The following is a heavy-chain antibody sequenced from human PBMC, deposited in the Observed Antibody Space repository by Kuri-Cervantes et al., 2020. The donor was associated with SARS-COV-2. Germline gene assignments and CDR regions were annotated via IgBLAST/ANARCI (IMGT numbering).Heavy chain of an antibody. Sequence: GESLKISCKGSGYTFTCYYMHWVRQAPGQGLEWMGWINPNSGGTNYAQKFQGRVTMTRDTSISTAYMELSRLRSDDTAVYYCALMAGYYYYYMDVWGKGTTVTVSS. J-gene: IGHJ6*03. D-gene: IGHD6-19*01. CDR2: INPNSGGT. CDR1: GYTFTCYY. V-gene: IGHV1-2*02. CDR3: ALMAGYYYYYMDV.